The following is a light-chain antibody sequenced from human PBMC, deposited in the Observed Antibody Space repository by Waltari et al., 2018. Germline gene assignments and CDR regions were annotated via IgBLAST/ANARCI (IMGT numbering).Light chain of an antibody. CDR2: DAS. CDR1: QGVSSS. J-gene: IGKJ2*01. CDR3: QQRTSWPIMYT. Sequence: EIVLTQSPATLSLSPGERATLSCRASQGVSSSLAWYQQKPGQAPRLLRSDASTRPTGMPARFSGSGSGTDFILTISSLEPEDFAVYYCQQRTSWPIMYTFGQGTKLEIK. V-gene: IGKV3-11*01.